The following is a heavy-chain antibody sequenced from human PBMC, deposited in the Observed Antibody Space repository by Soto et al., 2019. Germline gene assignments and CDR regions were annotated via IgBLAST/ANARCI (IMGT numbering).Heavy chain of an antibody. J-gene: IGHJ4*02. CDR1: GFSFSSYA. V-gene: IGHV3-23*01. Sequence: EVQLLESGGGLVRPGGSLRLSCTASGFSFSSYALSWVRQAPGKGLEWVSTISGSDGKTYYADSVKGRFSISRDTSKTTLYLEMTSLRVEDTAVYYCARWSFLDYWGQRTRVTVS. CDR3: ARWSFLDY. CDR2: ISGSDGKT. D-gene: IGHD1-26*01.